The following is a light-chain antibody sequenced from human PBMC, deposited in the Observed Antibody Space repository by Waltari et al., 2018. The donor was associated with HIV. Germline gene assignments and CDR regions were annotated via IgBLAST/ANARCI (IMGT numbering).Light chain of an antibody. Sequence: QSALTQPAPVSGSPGQSITISCTGPTTDISTYNFFSWYPQSPGGPPNLIIFEVNSRPSGISDRFSGSKSGDTASLTISGLQAEDEAVYFCSSYTTRASVVFGGGTKLTVL. CDR3: SSYTTRASVV. CDR1: TTDISTYNF. J-gene: IGLJ2*01. V-gene: IGLV2-14*01. CDR2: EVN.